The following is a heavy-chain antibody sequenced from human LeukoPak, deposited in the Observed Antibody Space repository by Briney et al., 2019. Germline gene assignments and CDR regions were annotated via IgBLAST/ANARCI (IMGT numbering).Heavy chain of an antibody. V-gene: IGHV3-21*04. CDR2: ISSSSSYI. CDR3: APLGVSDNYHYMDV. D-gene: IGHD5/OR15-5a*01. Sequence: SGGSLRLSCAASGFTVRSNYMSWVRQAPGKGLEWVSSISSSSSYIYYADSVKGRFTISRDNAKNSLYLQMNSLKTEDTAVYFCAPLGVSDNYHYMDVWGKGTMVTVSS. CDR1: GFTVRSNY. J-gene: IGHJ6*03.